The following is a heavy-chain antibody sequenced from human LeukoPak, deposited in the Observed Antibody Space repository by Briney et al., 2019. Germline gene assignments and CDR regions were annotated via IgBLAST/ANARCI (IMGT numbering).Heavy chain of an antibody. J-gene: IGHJ5*02. D-gene: IGHD3-10*01. V-gene: IGHV3-23*01. CDR1: GFTFSSYA. CDR3: AKDAVLLWFGEFYNWFDP. Sequence: GGSLRLSCAASGFTFSSYAMSWVRQAPGKGLEWVSAISGGGGSTYYADSVKGRFTISRDNSKNTLYLQMNSLRAEDTAVYYCAKDAVLLWFGEFYNWFDPWGQGTLVTVSS. CDR2: ISGGGGST.